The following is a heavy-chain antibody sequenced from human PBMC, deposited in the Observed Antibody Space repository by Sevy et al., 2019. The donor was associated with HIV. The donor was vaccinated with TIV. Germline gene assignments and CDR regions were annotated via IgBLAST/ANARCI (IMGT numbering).Heavy chain of an antibody. CDR3: AKGLRFLEWLLFDY. CDR1: GFTFSSYG. V-gene: IGHV3-30*18. Sequence: GSLRLSCAASGFTFSSYGMHWVRQAPGKGLEWVAVISYDGSNKYYADSVKGRFTISRDNSKNTRYLQMNSLRAEDTAVYYCAKGLRFLEWLLFDYWGQGTLVTVSS. D-gene: IGHD3-3*01. CDR2: ISYDGSNK. J-gene: IGHJ4*02.